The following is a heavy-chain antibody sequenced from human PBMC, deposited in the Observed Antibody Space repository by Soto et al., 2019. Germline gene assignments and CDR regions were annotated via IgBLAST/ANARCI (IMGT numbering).Heavy chain of an antibody. D-gene: IGHD3-10*01. V-gene: IGHV4-61*01. CDR1: GDSVSSYNYY. CDR3: ARDYPYYYGSGSYYRPGGRYYYYGMDV. J-gene: IGHJ6*02. Sequence: PSETLSLTCSVSGDSVSSYNYYWSWIRQSPGKGLEWIGYIYSSGSTNYNPSLKSRVTISVDTSKNQFSLKLSSVTAADTAVYYCARDYPYYYGSGSYYRPGGRYYYYGMDVWGQGTTVTVSS. CDR2: IYSSGST.